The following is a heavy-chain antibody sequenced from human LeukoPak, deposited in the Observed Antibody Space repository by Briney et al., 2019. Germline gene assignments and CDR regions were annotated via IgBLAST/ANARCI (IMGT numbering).Heavy chain of an antibody. CDR1: GFTFSNYG. Sequence: PGGSPRLSCAASGFTFSNYGMHWVRQAPGKGLDWVAFISYDGSNTYYADSVKGRFTISRDNSKNTLYLQMNSLRTEDTAVYYCVKGYGSGSYSTDYWGQGTLITVSS. V-gene: IGHV3-30*18. CDR3: VKGYGSGSYSTDY. D-gene: IGHD3-10*01. J-gene: IGHJ4*02. CDR2: ISYDGSNT.